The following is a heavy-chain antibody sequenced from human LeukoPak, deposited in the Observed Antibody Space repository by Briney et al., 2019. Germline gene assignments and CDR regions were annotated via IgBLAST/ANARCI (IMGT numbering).Heavy chain of an antibody. J-gene: IGHJ4*02. CDR2: INPNSGGT. V-gene: IGHV1-2*02. Sequence: ASVKVSCKASGYTFTGYYMHWVRQAPGQGLEWMGWINPNSGGTNYAQKFQGRVTMTRDTFISTAYMELSRLRSDDTAVYYCARDRTMRGSPRFDYWGQGALVTVSS. D-gene: IGHD3-22*01. CDR3: ARDRTMRGSPRFDY. CDR1: GYTFTGYY.